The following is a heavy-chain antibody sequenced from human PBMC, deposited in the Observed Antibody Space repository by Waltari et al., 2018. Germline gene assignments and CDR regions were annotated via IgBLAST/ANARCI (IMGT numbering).Heavy chain of an antibody. CDR2: VDPEDRET. D-gene: IGHD3-9*01. Sequence: EVQLVQSGAEVKKPGATGKISCKASGYNFTDDQMQGVQQAPGKGLEWMGRVDPEDRETIYAEKFQGRVTITADTSTDTAYMELSSLRSEDTAVYYCAKQYPRDDWSYPFFDYWGQGTLVTVSS. J-gene: IGHJ4*02. CDR1: GYNFTDDQ. CDR3: AKQYPRDDWSYPFFDY. V-gene: IGHV1-69-2*01.